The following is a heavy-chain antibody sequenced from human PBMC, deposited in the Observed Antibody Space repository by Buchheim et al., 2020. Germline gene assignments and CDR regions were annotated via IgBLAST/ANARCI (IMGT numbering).Heavy chain of an antibody. J-gene: IGHJ6*02. CDR2: IYYSGST. CDR1: GGSIISGANY. D-gene: IGHD4-17*01. Sequence: QVQLQESGPGLVKPSQTLSLTCAVSGGSIISGANYWSWIRQHPGKGLERIGYIYYSGSTYYNPSLKSRVTISVDTSKNQFSLKLSSVTAADTAVYYCARDIVTTPLPRYYYYGMDVWGQGTT. CDR3: ARDIVTTPLPRYYYYGMDV. V-gene: IGHV4-31*11.